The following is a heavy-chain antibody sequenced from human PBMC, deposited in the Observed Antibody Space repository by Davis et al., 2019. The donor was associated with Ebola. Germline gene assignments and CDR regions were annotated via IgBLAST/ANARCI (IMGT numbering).Heavy chain of an antibody. CDR1: GASVSSSSYY. V-gene: IGHV4-61*01. CDR2: IYYSGST. J-gene: IGHJ4*02. Sequence: PSETLSLTCTVSGASVSSSSYYWGWIRQPPGTGLEWIGYIYYSGSTDYNPSLKRRLTMSVDTSKNQFSLRLSSVTAADTAVYYCASGDYYDSSGYFYWGQGILVTVSS. D-gene: IGHD3-22*01. CDR3: ASGDYYDSSGYFY.